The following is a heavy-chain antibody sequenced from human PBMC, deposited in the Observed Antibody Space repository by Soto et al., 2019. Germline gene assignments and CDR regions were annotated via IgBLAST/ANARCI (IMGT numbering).Heavy chain of an antibody. J-gene: IGHJ4*02. CDR2: IWYDGSNK. V-gene: IGHV3-33*01. CDR1: GFTFSSYG. CDR3: ARFPQMTTPMELDY. Sequence: GGSLRLSCAASGFTFSSYGMHWVRQAPGKGLEWVAVIWYDGSNKYYADSVKGRFTISRDNSKNTLYLQMNSLRAEDTAVYYCARFPQMTTPMELDYWGQGTLVTVSS. D-gene: IGHD4-17*01.